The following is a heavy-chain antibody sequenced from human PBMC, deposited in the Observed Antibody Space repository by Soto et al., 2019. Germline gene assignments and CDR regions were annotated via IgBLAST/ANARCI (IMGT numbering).Heavy chain of an antibody. CDR3: AREGTGSSSSADAFDI. D-gene: IGHD6-6*01. V-gene: IGHV3-13*01. CDR1: GFTFSSYD. J-gene: IGHJ3*02. CDR2: IGTAGDT. Sequence: GGSLRLSCAASGFTFSSYDMHWVRQATGKGLEWVSAIGTAGDTYYPGSVKGRFTISRENAKNSLYLQMNSLRAGDTAVYYCAREGTGSSSSADAFDIWGQGTMVTVSS.